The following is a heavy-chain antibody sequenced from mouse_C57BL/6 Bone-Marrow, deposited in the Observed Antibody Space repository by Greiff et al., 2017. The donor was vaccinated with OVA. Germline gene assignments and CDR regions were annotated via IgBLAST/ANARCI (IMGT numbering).Heavy chain of an antibody. V-gene: IGHV1-64*01. Sequence: VQLQQPGAELVKPGASVKLSCKASGYTFTSYWMHWVKQRPGQGLEWIGMIHPNSGSTNYNEKFKSKATLTVDKSSSTAYMQLSSLTSDDSGVYYCARLGRWFAYWGQGTLVTVSA. CDR1: GYTFTSYW. CDR2: IHPNSGST. CDR3: ARLGRWFAY. J-gene: IGHJ3*01.